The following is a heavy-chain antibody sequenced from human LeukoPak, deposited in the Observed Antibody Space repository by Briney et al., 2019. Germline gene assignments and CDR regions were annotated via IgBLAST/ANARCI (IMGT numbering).Heavy chain of an antibody. Sequence: SETLSLTCTVSGGSISSHYWSWLRQPPGKGLEWIGYIYYSGSTNYNPSLKSRVTISVDTSKNQFSLKLSSVTAADTAVYYCARDRLSSSSAWFDPWGQGTLVTVSS. CDR1: GGSISSHY. CDR3: ARDRLSSSSAWFDP. D-gene: IGHD6-6*01. CDR2: IYYSGST. V-gene: IGHV4-59*11. J-gene: IGHJ5*02.